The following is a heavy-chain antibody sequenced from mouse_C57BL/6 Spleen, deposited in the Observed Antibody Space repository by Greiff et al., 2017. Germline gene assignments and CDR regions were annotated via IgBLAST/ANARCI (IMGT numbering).Heavy chain of an antibody. CDR3: ARPTYGNLYYAMDY. D-gene: IGHD2-1*01. CDR1: GYAFSSSW. J-gene: IGHJ4*01. CDR2: IYPGDGDT. Sequence: QVQLKQSGPELVKPGASVKISCKASGYAFSSSWMNWVKQRPGKGLEWIGRIYPGDGDTNYNGKFKGKATLTADKSSSTAYIQLSSLTSEDSAVYFCARPTYGNLYYAMDYWGKGTSVTVS. V-gene: IGHV1-82*01.